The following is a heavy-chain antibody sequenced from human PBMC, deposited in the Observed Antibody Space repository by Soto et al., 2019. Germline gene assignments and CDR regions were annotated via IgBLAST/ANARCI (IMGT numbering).Heavy chain of an antibody. V-gene: IGHV3-48*03. CDR2: IDTSGDAM. Sequence: GGSLRLSCAVSGFTFSNYEWNWVRQAPGKGLEWISYIDTSGDAMFYADSVKGRFAVPRDNTMNSLYLQMNSLRAEDTAAYYCARESIGCGGDCLDYWGQGTLVTVSS. CDR1: GFTFSNYE. D-gene: IGHD2-21*01. J-gene: IGHJ4*02. CDR3: ARESIGCGGDCLDY.